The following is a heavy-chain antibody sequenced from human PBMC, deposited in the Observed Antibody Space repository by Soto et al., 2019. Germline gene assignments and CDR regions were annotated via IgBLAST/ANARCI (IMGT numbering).Heavy chain of an antibody. CDR2: ISAYNGNI. D-gene: IGHD2-21*02. J-gene: IGHJ6*02. CDR1: GYTFTNYG. Sequence: QVQLVQSGAEVKKPGASVKVSCKASGYTFTNYGISWVRQAPGQGLEWMGWISAYNGNINYAQKLQGRVTMTTDTSTSTAYMELRSLRSDDTAMYYCASSYCGGNCYSNLPLYYYCYGMDVWGQGTTVTVSS. CDR3: ASSYCGGNCYSNLPLYYYCYGMDV. V-gene: IGHV1-18*01.